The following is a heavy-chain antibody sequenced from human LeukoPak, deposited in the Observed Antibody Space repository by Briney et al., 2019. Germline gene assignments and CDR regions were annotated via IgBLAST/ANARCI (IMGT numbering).Heavy chain of an antibody. CDR2: IYYSGST. CDR3: ARAVSARRYFDY. D-gene: IGHD5/OR15-5a*01. J-gene: IGHJ4*02. V-gene: IGHV4-59*01. CDR1: GGSISSYY. Sequence: PSETLSLTCTRSGGSISSYYWSWIRQPPGKGLEWIGYIYYSGSTNYNPSLKSRVTISVDTSKNQFSLKLSSVTAADTAVYYCARAVSARRYFDYCGQGTLVTVSS.